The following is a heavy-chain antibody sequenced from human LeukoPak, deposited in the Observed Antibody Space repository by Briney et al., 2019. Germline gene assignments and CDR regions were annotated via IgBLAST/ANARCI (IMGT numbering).Heavy chain of an antibody. V-gene: IGHV3-53*01. CDR1: GLTVSRNY. CDR3: AREALTNSRLPYGMDV. CDR2: FYSDGSI. Sequence: SGGSLRLSCAASGLTVSRNYMGWVRQAPGKGLEWVSVFYSDGSIYVADSVKGRFTISKDTSKNTLYLQMNSLRVEDTAVYYCAREALTNSRLPYGMDVWGQGTTVTVSS. D-gene: IGHD1-14*01. J-gene: IGHJ6*02.